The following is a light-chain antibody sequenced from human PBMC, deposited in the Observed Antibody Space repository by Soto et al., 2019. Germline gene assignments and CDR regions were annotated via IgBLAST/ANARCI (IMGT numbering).Light chain of an antibody. Sequence: DLQMTQSPSSLSASVGDRVTITCQASQDISNYLNWYQQKPGKAPKLLIYDASNLETGVPSRFSGSGSGTEFTLTISSLQPDDFATYYCQQYNSYSFGGGTKVEIK. V-gene: IGKV1-33*01. CDR2: DAS. CDR1: QDISNY. CDR3: QQYNSYS. J-gene: IGKJ4*01.